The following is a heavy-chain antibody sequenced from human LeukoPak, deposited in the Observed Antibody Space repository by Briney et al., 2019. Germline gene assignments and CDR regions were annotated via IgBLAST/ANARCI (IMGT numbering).Heavy chain of an antibody. Sequence: GGSLRLSCATSGFTFSSYAMSWVRQAPGKGLEWVGRIKSKTNGETTDYAAPVKSRFTISRDDSKNTLYLQMNSVKTEDTAVYYCTTGRRYFDWSKDYWGQGTLVTVSS. CDR2: IKSKTNGETT. V-gene: IGHV3-15*01. CDR3: TTGRRYFDWSKDY. CDR1: GFTFSSYA. J-gene: IGHJ4*02. D-gene: IGHD3-9*01.